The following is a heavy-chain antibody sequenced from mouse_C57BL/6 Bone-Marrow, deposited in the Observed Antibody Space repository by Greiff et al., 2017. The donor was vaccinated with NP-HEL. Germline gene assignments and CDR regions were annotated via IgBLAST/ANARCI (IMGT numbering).Heavy chain of an antibody. D-gene: IGHD1-1*01. J-gene: IGHJ1*03. CDR3: ASASITTVVAIPLGYFDG. V-gene: IGHV1-26*01. CDR2: INPNNGGT. CDR1: GYTFTDYY. Sequence: VQLQQSGPELVKPGASVKISCKASGYTFTDYYMNWVKQSHGKSLEWIGDINPNNGGTSYNQKFKGKATLTVDKSSSTAYMELRSLTSEDSAVYYCASASITTVVAIPLGYFDGWGTGTTVTVSS.